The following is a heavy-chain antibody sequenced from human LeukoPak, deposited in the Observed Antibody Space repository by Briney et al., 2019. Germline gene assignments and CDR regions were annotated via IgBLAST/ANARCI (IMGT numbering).Heavy chain of an antibody. CDR1: GFTFSDYA. V-gene: IGHV3-23*01. CDR3: AKGSQWELLMGVFDF. Sequence: GGSLRLSCAASGFTFSDYAMSWVRQGPGKGLEWVSGISGSGDSTYYADYVKGRFTISRDNSKNTLYLQMNSLRADDTAVYYCAKGSQWELLMGVFDFWGQGTLVTVSS. CDR2: ISGSGDST. D-gene: IGHD3-10*01. J-gene: IGHJ4*02.